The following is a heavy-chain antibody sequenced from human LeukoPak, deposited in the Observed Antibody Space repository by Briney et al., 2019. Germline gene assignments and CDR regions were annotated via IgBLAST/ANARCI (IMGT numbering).Heavy chain of an antibody. V-gene: IGHV4-59*08. D-gene: IGHD1-26*01. Sequence: SETLSLTCTVSGGSINSYYCSWIRQTPGKGLEWIGYIYYSGSTNYNPSLKSRVTISVDTSKSQFPLKLSSVTAADTAVYYCARHLSMGATMRFDFWGQGILVTVSS. CDR2: IYYSGST. J-gene: IGHJ4*02. CDR3: ARHLSMGATMRFDF. CDR1: GGSINSYY.